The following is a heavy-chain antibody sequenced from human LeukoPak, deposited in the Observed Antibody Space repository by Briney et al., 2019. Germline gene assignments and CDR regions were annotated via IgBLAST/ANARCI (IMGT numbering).Heavy chain of an antibody. CDR1: GFTFSTYA. Sequence: GGSLRLSCAASGFTFSTYAMNWVRQAPGKGLEWVAVISDDGRHNYYADSVKGRFTISRDNSKNTLYLQMNSLRAEDTAVYYCAKDLGYSSGWYLDAFDIWGQGTMVTVSS. CDR2: ISDDGRHN. J-gene: IGHJ3*02. CDR3: AKDLGYSSGWYLDAFDI. D-gene: IGHD6-19*01. V-gene: IGHV3-30*04.